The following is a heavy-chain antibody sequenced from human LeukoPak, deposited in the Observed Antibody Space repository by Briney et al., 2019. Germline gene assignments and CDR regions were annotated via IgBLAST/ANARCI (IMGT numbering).Heavy chain of an antibody. CDR2: ITSSSSYK. V-gene: IGHV3-21*01. CDR3: ARDPYSGAYYEGYYYYYMDA. Sequence: PGGSLRLSCAAPGFTFSNYNMNWVRQAPGKGLEWISSITSSSSYKFYADSVKGRFTISRDNAKNSLYLQMNSLRAEDTAVYYCARDPYSGAYYEGYYYYYMDAWGKGTTVTVSS. D-gene: IGHD1-26*01. J-gene: IGHJ6*03. CDR1: GFTFSNYN.